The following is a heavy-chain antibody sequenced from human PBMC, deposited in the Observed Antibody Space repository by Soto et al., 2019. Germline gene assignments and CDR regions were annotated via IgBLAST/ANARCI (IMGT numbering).Heavy chain of an antibody. Sequence: LVESLKISCQGSGYSFADSWIGWVRQVPGRGLEWVGIIYPGYSDIRYRPSFQGRVTISADKSVNTAYLQWSSLRASDTAIYYCARPPGSGTLFANWGQGTPVTVSS. V-gene: IGHV5-51*01. D-gene: IGHD2-15*01. CDR3: ARPPGSGTLFAN. CDR1: GYSFADSW. J-gene: IGHJ4*02. CDR2: IYPGYSDI.